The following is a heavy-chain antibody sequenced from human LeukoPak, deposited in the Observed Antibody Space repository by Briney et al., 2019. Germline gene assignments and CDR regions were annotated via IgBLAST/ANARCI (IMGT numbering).Heavy chain of an antibody. CDR1: GGTFSSYA. J-gene: IGHJ6*03. Sequence: SVKVSCKASGGTFSSYAISWVRQAPGQGLEWMGGIIPTFGTANYAQKFQGRVTITTDESTSTAYMEQSSLRSEDTAVYYCASGNYYDSSGYYPLMNYYYYYMDVWGKGTTVTVSS. CDR3: ASGNYYDSSGYYPLMNYYYYYMDV. D-gene: IGHD3-22*01. CDR2: IIPTFGTA. V-gene: IGHV1-69*05.